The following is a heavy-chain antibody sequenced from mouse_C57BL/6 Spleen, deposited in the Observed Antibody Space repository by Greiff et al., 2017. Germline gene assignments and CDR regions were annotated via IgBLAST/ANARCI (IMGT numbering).Heavy chain of an antibody. D-gene: IGHD2-12*01. CDR2: ISSGGSYT. Sequence: DVKLVESGGDLVKPGGSLKLSCAASGFTFSSYGMSWVRQTPDKRLEWVATISSGGSYTYYPDSVKGRFTISRDNAKNTLYLQMSSLKSEDTAMYYCARRSDDGDDYAMDYWGQGTSVTVSS. J-gene: IGHJ4*01. CDR1: GFTFSSYG. CDR3: ARRSDDGDDYAMDY. V-gene: IGHV5-6*02.